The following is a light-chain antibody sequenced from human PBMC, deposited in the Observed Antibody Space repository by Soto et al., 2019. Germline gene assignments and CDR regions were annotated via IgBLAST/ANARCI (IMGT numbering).Light chain of an antibody. J-gene: IGLJ1*01. CDR3: DSYSSTDTPFV. CDR2: EVT. CDR1: STDVGGYNY. V-gene: IGLV2-14*01. Sequence: QSALAQPSSVSGSPGQSITISCTGTSTDVGGYNYVSWYQHHSGKAPKLLIYEVTNRPSGISDRFSGSKSVNTASLTISGLQAEDESDYYCDSYSSTDTPFVFGTGTKLTVL.